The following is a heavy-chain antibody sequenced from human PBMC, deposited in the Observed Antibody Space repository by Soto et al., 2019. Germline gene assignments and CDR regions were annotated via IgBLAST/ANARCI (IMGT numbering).Heavy chain of an antibody. D-gene: IGHD2-2*01. CDR1: VGSMSSYY. J-gene: IGHJ4*02. CDR3: ARAEPDASVGY. CDR2: ISYSGST. Sequence: SSETLSLTCTVSVGSMSSYYWTWLRQSPGRGLERIGYISYSGSTYYNTSLKSRVTISADTSKNQFSLRMNSMIAADTAVYYCARAEPDASVGYWGQGTMVTVSS. V-gene: IGHV4-59*01.